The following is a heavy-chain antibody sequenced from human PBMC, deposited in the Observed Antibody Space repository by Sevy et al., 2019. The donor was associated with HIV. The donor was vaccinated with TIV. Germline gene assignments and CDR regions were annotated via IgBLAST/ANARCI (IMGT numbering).Heavy chain of an antibody. CDR2: MNQDGTER. J-gene: IGHJ4*02. CDR1: GFSFSTYW. Sequence: GSLRLSCAASGFSFSTYWMTWVRQAPGKGLEWVASMNQDGTERDYVDSVKGRFTISRDNTKTSLFLQMNSLSAEDTGVYYCVREGLGGFSYSLDCWGQGTLVTVSS. V-gene: IGHV3-7*01. CDR3: VREGLGGFSYSLDC. D-gene: IGHD3-16*01.